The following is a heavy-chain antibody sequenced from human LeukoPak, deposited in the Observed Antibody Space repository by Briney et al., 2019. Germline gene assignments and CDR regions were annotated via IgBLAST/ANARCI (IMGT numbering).Heavy chain of an antibody. CDR3: ARDWSDLYGSGRPIDY. V-gene: IGHV3-7*01. CDR2: IKEDGGQK. Sequence: GGSLRLSCAASGFTFSSYWMSWVRQAPGKGLEWVANIKEDGGQKYYVDSVKGRFTISRDNAKNSLYLQMNSLRAEDTAVYYCARDWSDLYGSGRPIDYWGQGTLVTVSS. J-gene: IGHJ4*02. CDR1: GFTFSSYW. D-gene: IGHD3-10*01.